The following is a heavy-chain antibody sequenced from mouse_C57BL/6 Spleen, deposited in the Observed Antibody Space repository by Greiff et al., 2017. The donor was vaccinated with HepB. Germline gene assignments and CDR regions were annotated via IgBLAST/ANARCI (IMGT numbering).Heavy chain of an antibody. V-gene: IGHV1-22*01. CDR3: ARSYGNPDYVDY. CDR1: GYTFTDYN. CDR2: INPNNGGT. D-gene: IGHD2-1*01. Sequence: EVQLQQSGPELVKPGASVKMSCKASGYTFTDYNMHWVKQSHGKSLERVGYINPNNGGTSYNQKFKGKATLTVNKSSSTAYMELRSLTSEDYAVYNCARSYGNPDYVDYWGQGTTLAVSS. J-gene: IGHJ2*01.